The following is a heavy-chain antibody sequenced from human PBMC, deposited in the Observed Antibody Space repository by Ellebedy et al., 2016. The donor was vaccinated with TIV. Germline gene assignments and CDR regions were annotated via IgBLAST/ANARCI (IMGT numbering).Heavy chain of an antibody. CDR1: GYTFTSYY. V-gene: IGHV1-46*01. J-gene: IGHJ6*02. Sequence: AASVKVSCKASGYTFTSYYMHWVRQAPGQGLEWMGIINPSGGSTSYAQKFQGRGTMTRDTSTSTVYMELSSLRSEDTAVYYCARENDILSGHWLRNYYYGMDVWGQGTTVTVSS. D-gene: IGHD3-9*01. CDR3: ARENDILSGHWLRNYYYGMDV. CDR2: INPSGGST.